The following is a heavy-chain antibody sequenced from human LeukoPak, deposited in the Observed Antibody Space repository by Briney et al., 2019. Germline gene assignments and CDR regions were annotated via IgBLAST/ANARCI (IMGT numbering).Heavy chain of an antibody. J-gene: IGHJ4*02. CDR2: IYYSGST. CDR1: GGSISSSSYY. D-gene: IGHD1/OR15-1a*01. Sequence: KSSETLSLTCTVSGGSISSSSYYWGWIRQPPGKGLEWIGSIYYSGSTYYNPSLKSRVTISVDTSKNQFSLKLSSVTAADTAVYYCARVNSENYFDSWGQGTLVTVSS. V-gene: IGHV4-39*01. CDR3: ARVNSENYFDS.